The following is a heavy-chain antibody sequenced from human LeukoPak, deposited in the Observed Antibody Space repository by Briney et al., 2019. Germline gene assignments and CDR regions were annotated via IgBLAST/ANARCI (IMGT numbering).Heavy chain of an antibody. CDR1: GGSISNYH. Sequence: SETLSLTCTVSGGSISNYHWSWIRQPPGKGLGWIGYIYYRGSTKYNPSLESRVTISVDMSKNQFSLKLDSVTAADTAVYYCVRVQADGHSDIWGQGTMVTVSS. CDR3: VRVQADGHSDI. J-gene: IGHJ3*02. CDR2: IYYRGST. D-gene: IGHD5-24*01. V-gene: IGHV4-59*01.